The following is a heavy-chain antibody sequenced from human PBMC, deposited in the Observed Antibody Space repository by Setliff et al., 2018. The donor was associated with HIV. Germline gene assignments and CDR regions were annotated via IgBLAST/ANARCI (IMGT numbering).Heavy chain of an antibody. D-gene: IGHD3-9*01. Sequence: GASVKVSCKASGGTFSSYAISWVRQAPGQGLEWLGRMSPRSGKIRYAEKFQGRVTMTRDTSTNTAYLEVRGLRSEDTAVYYCSRGLKSDWSYFYYYMDVWGKGTPVTVSS. CDR3: SRGLKSDWSYFYYYMDV. CDR1: GGTFSSYA. CDR2: MSPRSGKI. J-gene: IGHJ6*03. V-gene: IGHV1-8*02.